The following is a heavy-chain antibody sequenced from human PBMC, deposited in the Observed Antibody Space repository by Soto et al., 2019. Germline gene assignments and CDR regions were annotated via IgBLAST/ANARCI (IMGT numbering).Heavy chain of an antibody. CDR2: INTYNGMT. J-gene: IGHJ4*02. CDR3: AKSPRGEMATD. CDR1: GYTFINYH. D-gene: IGHD5-12*01. Sequence: QVQLLQSGDGVKKPGASVNVSCKASGYTFINYHITWVRQAPGQELEWMAWINTYNGMTDYAQRFQGRVTMTRDTSTSTAYMELRNLGSDDTAVYFCAKSPRGEMATDWGQGTLVTVSS. V-gene: IGHV1-18*01.